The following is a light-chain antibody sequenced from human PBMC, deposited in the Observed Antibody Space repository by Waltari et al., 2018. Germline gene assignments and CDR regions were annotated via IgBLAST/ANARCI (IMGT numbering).Light chain of an antibody. CDR3: MQATHWPVT. CDR2: KVS. J-gene: IGKJ5*01. CDR1: QSLVYTDGISY. V-gene: IGKV2-30*01. Sequence: DVGLTQSPLSLPVTLGQPASISCRSSQSLVYTDGISYLNWFHQRPGQAPRRLIYKVSNRDSEVPDRFSGSGSGTDFTLMISSVEADDVGVYFCMQATHWPVTFGQGTRLEIK.